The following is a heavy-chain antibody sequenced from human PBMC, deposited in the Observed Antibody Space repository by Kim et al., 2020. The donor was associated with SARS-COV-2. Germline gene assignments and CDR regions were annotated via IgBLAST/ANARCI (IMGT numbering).Heavy chain of an antibody. Sequence: SETLSLTCAVYGGSFSGYYWSWIRQSPGKGLEWIGEINSGGSTDYNPSLKSRVTMSVDTSKNQFSLRLRSVTAADTGVYYCARGWIVVVVATTTDWFD. V-gene: IGHV4-34*01. CDR3: ARGWIVVVVATTTDWFD. CDR2: INSGGST. CDR1: GGSFSGYY. J-gene: IGHJ5*01. D-gene: IGHD2-15*01.